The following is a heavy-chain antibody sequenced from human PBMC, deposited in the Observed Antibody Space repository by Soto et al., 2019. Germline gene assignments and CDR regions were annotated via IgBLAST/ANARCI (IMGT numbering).Heavy chain of an antibody. D-gene: IGHD3-10*01. V-gene: IGHV3-21*01. Sequence: GGSLRLSCAASVFTVSSYSMNWVRQAPGKGLEWVSSISSSSSYIYYADSVKGRFTISRDNAKNSLYLQMNSLRAEDTAVYYCARDMAGPVYYYYYGMDVWGQGTTVTVSS. J-gene: IGHJ6*02. CDR1: VFTVSSYS. CDR3: ARDMAGPVYYYYYGMDV. CDR2: ISSSSSYI.